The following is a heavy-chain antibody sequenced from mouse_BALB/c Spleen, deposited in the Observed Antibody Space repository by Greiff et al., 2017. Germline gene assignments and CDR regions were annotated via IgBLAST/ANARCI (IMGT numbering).Heavy chain of an antibody. V-gene: IGHV5-12-2*01. CDR2: ISNGGGST. Sequence: EVKLVESGGGLVQPEGSLKLSCAASGFTFSSYTMSWVRQTPEKRLEWVAYISNGGGSTYYPDTVKGRFTISRDNAKNTLYLQMSSLKSEDTAMYYCARPHGSLAWFAYWGQGTLVTVSA. D-gene: IGHD1-1*01. J-gene: IGHJ3*01. CDR3: ARPHGSLAWFAY. CDR1: GFTFSSYT.